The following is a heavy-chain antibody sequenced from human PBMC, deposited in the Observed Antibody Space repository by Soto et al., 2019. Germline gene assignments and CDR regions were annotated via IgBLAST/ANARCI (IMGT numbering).Heavy chain of an antibody. Sequence: SVKVSCKASGGTFSSYAISWVRQAPGQGLERMGGIIPIFGTANYAQKFQGRVTITADKSTSTAYMELSSLRFEDTAVYYCARLGGCSGGSCYEEDYWGQGTLVTVSS. CDR2: IIPIFGTA. J-gene: IGHJ4*02. D-gene: IGHD2-15*01. CDR1: GGTFSSYA. V-gene: IGHV1-69*06. CDR3: ARLGGCSGGSCYEEDY.